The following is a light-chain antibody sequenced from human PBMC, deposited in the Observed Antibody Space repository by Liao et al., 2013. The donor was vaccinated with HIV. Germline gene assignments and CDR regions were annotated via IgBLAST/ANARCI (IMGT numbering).Light chain of an antibody. CDR1: NIGSKS. CDR2: YDS. CDR3: QVWDTSSDHPFGV. Sequence: SYVLTQPPSVSVAPGKTATITCGGNNIGSKSVHWYQQRPGQAPLLVISYDSDRPSGIPERFSGSNSGNTATLTISRVEAGDEADYYCQVWDTSSDHPFGVFGTGTKVTVL. J-gene: IGLJ1*01. V-gene: IGLV3-21*01.